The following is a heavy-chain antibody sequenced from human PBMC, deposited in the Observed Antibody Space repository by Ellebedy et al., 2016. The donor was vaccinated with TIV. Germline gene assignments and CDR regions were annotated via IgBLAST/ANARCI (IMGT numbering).Heavy chain of an antibody. CDR2: IDPGDSYI. Sequence: GESLKISCQGSGYSFASQWISWVRQVPGKGLEWMGRIDPGDSYINYSPPFQGHVTFSTDKSISTAYLQWGSLKASDTAMYYFARLVLRTTSTRGDVFDIWGQGTMVTVSS. D-gene: IGHD2/OR15-2a*01. V-gene: IGHV5-10-1*01. CDR3: ARLVLRTTSTRGDVFDI. CDR1: GYSFASQW. J-gene: IGHJ3*02.